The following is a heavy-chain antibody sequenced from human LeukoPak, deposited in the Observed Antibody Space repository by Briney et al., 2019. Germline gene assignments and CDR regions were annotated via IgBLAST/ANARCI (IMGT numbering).Heavy chain of an antibody. Sequence: PGRSLRLSCAASGFTFSSYAMHWVRQAPGKGLEWVAVISYDGSNKYYADSVKGRFTISRDNSKNTLYLQMNSLRAEDTAVYYCAKERNSSPDYYYYYMDVWGKGTTVTVSS. J-gene: IGHJ6*03. CDR2: ISYDGSNK. CDR1: GFTFSSYA. CDR3: AKERNSSPDYYYYYMDV. V-gene: IGHV3-30*04. D-gene: IGHD1-7*01.